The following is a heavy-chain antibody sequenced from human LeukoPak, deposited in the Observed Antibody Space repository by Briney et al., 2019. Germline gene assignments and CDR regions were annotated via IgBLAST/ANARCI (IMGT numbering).Heavy chain of an antibody. CDR1: GYTFTSYG. CDR2: ISAYNGNT. J-gene: IGHJ4*02. D-gene: IGHD6-13*01. Sequence: ASVKVSCKASGYTFTSYGISWVRQAPGQGLEWLGWISAYNGNTNYAQKLQGRVTMTTDTSTSTAYMELRSLRSDDTAVYYCARDSLAAAGTWGSDYWGQGTLVTVSS. CDR3: ARDSLAAAGTWGSDY. V-gene: IGHV1-18*01.